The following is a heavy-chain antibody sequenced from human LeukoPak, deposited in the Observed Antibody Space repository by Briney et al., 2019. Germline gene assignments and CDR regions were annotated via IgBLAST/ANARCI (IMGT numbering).Heavy chain of an antibody. CDR2: IYTSEST. CDR1: GGSISSGSYY. J-gene: IGHJ6*03. CDR3: ARGGEQCSSTSCYVGGYYYYYYMDV. Sequence: SETLSLTCTVSGGSISSGSYYWSWIRQPAGKGLEWIGRIYTSESTNYNPSLKSRVTISVDTSKNQFSLKLSSVTAADTAVYYCARGGEQCSSTSCYVGGYYYYYYMDVWGKGTTVTVSS. D-gene: IGHD2-2*01. V-gene: IGHV4-61*02.